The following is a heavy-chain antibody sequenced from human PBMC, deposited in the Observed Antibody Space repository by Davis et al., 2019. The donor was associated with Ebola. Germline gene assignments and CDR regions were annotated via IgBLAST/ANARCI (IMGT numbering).Heavy chain of an antibody. CDR3: AKNNPPVEINYFDY. CDR2: ISGSGGST. Sequence: GESLKISCAASGFTFSSYAMSWVRQAPGKGLEWVSAISGSGGSTYYADSVKGRFTISRDNSKNTLYLQMNSLRAEDTAVYYGAKNNPPVEINYFDYWGQGTLVTVSS. J-gene: IGHJ4*02. CDR1: GFTFSSYA. V-gene: IGHV3-23*01. D-gene: IGHD5-24*01.